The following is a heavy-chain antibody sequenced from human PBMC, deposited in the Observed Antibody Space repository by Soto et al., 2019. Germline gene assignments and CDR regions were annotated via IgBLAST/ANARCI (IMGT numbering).Heavy chain of an antibody. V-gene: IGHV4-30-4*01. CDR3: ARPYGGYEYDFDY. CDR1: GGSVNSGDYY. D-gene: IGHD5-12*01. J-gene: IGHJ4*02. Sequence: QVQLQESGPGLLKPSSTLSLTCTVSGGSVNSGDYYWSWIRQPPGKGLEWIGYFYYGGLNYSNPSLKNRVTISIDTSNNQFSPKLSSVTAAEPSVYYCARPYGGYEYDFDYWGQGTLVTVSS. CDR2: FYYGGLN.